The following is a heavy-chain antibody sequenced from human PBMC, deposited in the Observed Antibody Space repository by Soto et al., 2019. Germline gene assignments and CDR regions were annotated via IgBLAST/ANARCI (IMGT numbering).Heavy chain of an antibody. CDR2: IYWDDSK. D-gene: IGHD4-17*01. Sequence: QITLKESGPTLVKPTQTLTLTCTFSGFSLSTSGVGVGWIRQPPGKALEWLAVIYWDDSKHYSPSLKSRLTITKDTSKNQVVLTMTKMDPVDTATYYYAHKGYGDYPIDYWGQGTLVTVSS. CDR3: AHKGYGDYPIDY. CDR1: GFSLSTSGVG. V-gene: IGHV2-5*02. J-gene: IGHJ4*02.